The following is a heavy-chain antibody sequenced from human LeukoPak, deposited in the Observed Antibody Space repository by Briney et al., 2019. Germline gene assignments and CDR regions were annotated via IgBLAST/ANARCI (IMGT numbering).Heavy chain of an antibody. J-gene: IGHJ4*02. CDR2: IYTSGGT. D-gene: IGHD1-26*01. Sequence: PSETLSLTCTVSGGSISSYYWNWIRQPAGKGLEWIGRIYTSGGTNYNPSLKSRVTISVDKSKNQFFLKLSSVTAADTAVYYCARDGYSGSYFFDYWGKGTLVTVSS. CDR1: GGSISSYY. CDR3: ARDGYSGSYFFDY. V-gene: IGHV4-4*07.